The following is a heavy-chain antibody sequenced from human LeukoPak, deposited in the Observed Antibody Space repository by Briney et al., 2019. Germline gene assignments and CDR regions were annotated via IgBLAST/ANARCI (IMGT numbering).Heavy chain of an antibody. V-gene: IGHV3-74*01. Sequence: GGSLRLSCAASGFIFSNSYMEWVRQAPGRGLEWVSRIAGDGSLTAYAGSVKGRFTISRDNAKNTVYLQMNSPRAGDTAVYYCAIDLFGRFRDCWGQGTLATLSS. CDR1: GFIFSNSY. CDR3: AIDLFGRFRDC. CDR2: IAGDGSLT. J-gene: IGHJ4*02. D-gene: IGHD3-10*01.